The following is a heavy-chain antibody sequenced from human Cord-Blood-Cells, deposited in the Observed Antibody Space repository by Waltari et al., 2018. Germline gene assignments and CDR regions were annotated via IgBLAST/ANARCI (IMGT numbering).Heavy chain of an antibody. CDR2: IYYSGST. CDR3: ARHSPRPRQQLVGGFDY. J-gene: IGHJ4*02. Sequence: QLQLQESGPGLVKPSETLSLTCTVSGGSISSSSYYWGWTLPPPGKGMEWIGSIYYSGSTYYNPSLKSRVTISVDTSKNQFSLKLSSVTAADTAVYYCARHSPRPRQQLVGGFDYWGQGTLVTVSS. CDR1: GGSISSSSYY. V-gene: IGHV4-39*01. D-gene: IGHD6-13*01.